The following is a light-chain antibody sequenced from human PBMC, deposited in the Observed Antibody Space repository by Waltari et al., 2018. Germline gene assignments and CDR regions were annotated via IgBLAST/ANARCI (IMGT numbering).Light chain of an antibody. V-gene: IGLV2-11*01. Sequence: QSALTQPRSVTGSPGQSVTISCTGTSNDVGGYNYVSWYQQHPGKAPKLMIHDVTKRPSGVPDRFSGSKSGNTASLTISGLQAEDEADYYCCSYAGRYTLLFGGGTKLTVL. J-gene: IGLJ2*01. CDR1: SNDVGGYNY. CDR2: DVT. CDR3: CSYAGRYTLL.